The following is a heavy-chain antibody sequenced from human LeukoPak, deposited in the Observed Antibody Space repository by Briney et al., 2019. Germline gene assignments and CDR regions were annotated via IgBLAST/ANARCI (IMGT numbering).Heavy chain of an antibody. V-gene: IGHV3-7*01. Sequence: GGSLRLSCAASGFTFSSYWMSWVRQAPGKGLEWVANIKQDGSEKYYVDSVKGRFTISRDNTKNSLYLQMNSLRAEDTAVYYCARDLYFYSREITYSSSPVDYWGQGTLVTVSS. D-gene: IGHD6-6*01. CDR3: ARDLYFYSREITYSSSPVDY. CDR1: GFTFSSYW. J-gene: IGHJ4*02. CDR2: IKQDGSEK.